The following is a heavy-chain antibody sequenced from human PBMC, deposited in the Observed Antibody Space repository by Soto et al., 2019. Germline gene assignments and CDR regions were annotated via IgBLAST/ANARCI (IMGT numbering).Heavy chain of an antibody. CDR1: GFTFSDYT. Sequence: EVRLVESGGGLVKPGGSLRLSCAASGFTFSDYTMNWVRQAPGKGLEWVSSISSGSSYIDYTDSVKGRFTISRDNAKNSLYLQMNSLRAEDTAVYYCARRYCTSGVCSSELRGMGVWGHGTTVTVSS. D-gene: IGHD2-8*01. CDR3: ARRYCTSGVCSSELRGMGV. J-gene: IGHJ6*02. V-gene: IGHV3-21*06. CDR2: ISSGSSYI.